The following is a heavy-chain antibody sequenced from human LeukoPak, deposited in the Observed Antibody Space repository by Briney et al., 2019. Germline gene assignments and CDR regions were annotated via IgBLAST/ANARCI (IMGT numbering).Heavy chain of an antibody. CDR2: IYYSGST. CDR1: GGSISSGGYY. Sequence: KSSETLSLTCTVSGGSISSGGYYWSWIRQHPGKGPEWIGYIYYSGSTYYNPSLKSRVTISVDTSKNQFSLKLSSVTAADTAVYYCARGGRWLPFDYWGQGTLVTVSS. CDR3: ARGGRWLPFDY. D-gene: IGHD5-24*01. V-gene: IGHV4-31*03. J-gene: IGHJ4*02.